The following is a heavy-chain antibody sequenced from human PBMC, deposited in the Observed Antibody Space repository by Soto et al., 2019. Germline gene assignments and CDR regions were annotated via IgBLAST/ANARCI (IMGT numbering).Heavy chain of an antibody. D-gene: IGHD3-22*01. Sequence: ASVKVSCKASGYTFTSYAMHWVRQAPGQRLEWMGWINAGNGNTKYSQKFQGRVTITRDTSASTAYMELSSLRSEDTAVYYCARDDLYDSSGYYYRGSAFDIWGQGTMVTVSS. V-gene: IGHV1-3*01. CDR1: GYTFTSYA. CDR3: ARDDLYDSSGYYYRGSAFDI. CDR2: INAGNGNT. J-gene: IGHJ3*02.